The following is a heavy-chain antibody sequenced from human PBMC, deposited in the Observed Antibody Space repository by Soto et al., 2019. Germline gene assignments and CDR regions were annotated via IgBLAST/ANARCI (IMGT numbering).Heavy chain of an antibody. CDR1: GGSISSYY. CDR2: IYTSGST. CDR3: ARDRAGVLLWFGDLGYYYGMDV. J-gene: IGHJ6*02. Sequence: SETLSLTCTVSGGSISSYYWSWIRQPAGKGLEWIGRIYTSGSTNYNPSLKSRVTMSVDTSKNQFSLKLSSVTAADTAVYYCARDRAGVLLWFGDLGYYYGMDVWGQGTTVTVSS. D-gene: IGHD3-10*01. V-gene: IGHV4-4*07.